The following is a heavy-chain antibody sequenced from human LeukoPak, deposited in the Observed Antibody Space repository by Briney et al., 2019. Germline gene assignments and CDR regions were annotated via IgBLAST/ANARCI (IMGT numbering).Heavy chain of an antibody. D-gene: IGHD5-18*01. Sequence: PGGSLRLSCAASGFTFSNYAMNWVRQAPGKGLEWVSALSASGGSTYYADSVKGRFTITRDNSKNTLYLQMNSLRAEDTAVYYCARGRGYTYGPFGYWGQGTLVTVSS. CDR1: GFTFSNYA. V-gene: IGHV3-23*01. CDR2: LSASGGST. CDR3: ARGRGYTYGPFGY. J-gene: IGHJ4*02.